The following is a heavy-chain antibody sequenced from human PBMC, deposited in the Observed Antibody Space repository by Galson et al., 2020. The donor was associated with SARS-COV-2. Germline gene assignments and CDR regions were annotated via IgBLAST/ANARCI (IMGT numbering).Heavy chain of an antibody. V-gene: IGHV3-23*01. Sequence: GESLKISCAASGFTFRSYAMNWVRQAPGKGLEWVSVFSGSGGVTYYADSVRGRFTVSRDDSKNTLYLQMNSLRAEDTAVYYCARGGLFGELLVSFDYWGQGTLVIVSS. D-gene: IGHD3-10*01. CDR3: ARGGLFGELLVSFDY. CDR1: GFTFRSYA. CDR2: FSGSGGVT. J-gene: IGHJ4*02.